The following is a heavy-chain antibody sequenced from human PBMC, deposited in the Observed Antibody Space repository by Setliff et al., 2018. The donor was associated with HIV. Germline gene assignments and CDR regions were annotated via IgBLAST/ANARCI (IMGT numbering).Heavy chain of an antibody. D-gene: IGHD6-13*01. J-gene: IGHJ6*03. CDR2: ISSSSSYT. Sequence: GGSLRLSCAASGFTFISYAMSWIRQAPGKGLEWVSYISSSSSYTNYADSVKGRFTISRDNAKNSLYLQMNSLRAEDTAVYYCARSISSSWLYYYYYYMDVWGKGTTVTVSS. V-gene: IGHV3-11*03. CDR1: GFTFISYA. CDR3: ARSISSSWLYYYYYYMDV.